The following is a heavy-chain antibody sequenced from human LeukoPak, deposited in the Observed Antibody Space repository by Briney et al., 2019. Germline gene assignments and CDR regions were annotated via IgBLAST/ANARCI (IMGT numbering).Heavy chain of an antibody. D-gene: IGHD2-2*01. V-gene: IGHV3-30*03. CDR2: ISFDGSNK. CDR1: GFSFSNYG. J-gene: IGHJ6*02. Sequence: PGGSLRLSCAASGFSFSNYGMHWVRQAPGKGLEWLAVISFDGSNKYYVDSVKGRFTISRDNSKNTLYLQMKRMRPEDTAVFYCARDRDYCTSSSCYSYFFSGMDVWGQGTTVTVSS. CDR3: ARDRDYCTSSSCYSYFFSGMDV.